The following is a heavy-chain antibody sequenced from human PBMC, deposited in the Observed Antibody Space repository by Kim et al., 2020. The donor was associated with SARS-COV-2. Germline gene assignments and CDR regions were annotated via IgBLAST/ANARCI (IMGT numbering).Heavy chain of an antibody. Sequence: SETLSLTCTVSGGSISSGGYYWSWIRQHPGKGLEWIGYIYYSGSTYYNPSLKSRVTISVDTSKNQFFLKLSSVTAADTAVYYCARGQGLITMIVVVVGAFDYWGQGTLVTVFS. J-gene: IGHJ4*02. CDR3: ARGQGLITMIVVVVGAFDY. CDR1: GGSISSGGYY. CDR2: IYYSGST. V-gene: IGHV4-31*03. D-gene: IGHD3-22*01.